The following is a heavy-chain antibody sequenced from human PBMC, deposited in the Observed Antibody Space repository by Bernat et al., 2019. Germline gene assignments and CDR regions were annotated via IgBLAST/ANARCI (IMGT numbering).Heavy chain of an antibody. CDR2: ITGGGTST. CDR3: ARDYHWYFDL. J-gene: IGHJ2*01. CDR1: GFTFRDYY. Sequence: QVQLVESGGGLVKPGGSLRLSCAASGFTFRDYYMSWIRQAPGKGLEWVSYITGGGTSTNYADSVKGRFTISRDNAKSSLYLQMNSLGVEDTAIYYCARDYHWYFDLWGRGTLVTVSS. V-gene: IGHV3-11*05.